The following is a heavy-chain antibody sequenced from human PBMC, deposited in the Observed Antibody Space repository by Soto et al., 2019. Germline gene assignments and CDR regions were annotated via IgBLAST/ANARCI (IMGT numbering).Heavy chain of an antibody. V-gene: IGHV1-18*01. CDR3: ARGRYGDY. D-gene: IGHD1-1*01. CDR2: ISAHNGNT. CDR1: GYDFTTYG. Sequence: VHLVQSGAEVKKPGASVKVSCKGSGYDFTTYGITWVRQAPGQGLEWMAWISAHNGNTDYAQKLQGRVTVTRDTSTSTAYMELRSLRSDDTAMYYCARGRYGDYWGQGALVTGFS. J-gene: IGHJ4*02.